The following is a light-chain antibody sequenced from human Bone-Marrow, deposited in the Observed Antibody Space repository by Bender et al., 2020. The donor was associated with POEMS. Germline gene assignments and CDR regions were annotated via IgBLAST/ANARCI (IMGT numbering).Light chain of an antibody. CDR2: GNN. J-gene: IGLJ1*01. V-gene: IGLV1-40*01. CDR3: QTYDSRVSRYV. Sequence: QSALTQPPSASGAPGQRVTISCTGNSSNIGAGYDVHWYQQLPGTAPKLLIYGNNNRPSGVPDRFSGSKSGTSASLAISGLQADDEADYYCQTYDSRVSRYVFGTGTKVTVL. CDR1: SSNIGAGYD.